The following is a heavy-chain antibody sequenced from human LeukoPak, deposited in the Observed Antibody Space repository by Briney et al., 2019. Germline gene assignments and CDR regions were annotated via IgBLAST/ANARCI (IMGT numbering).Heavy chain of an antibody. J-gene: IGHJ6*02. CDR1: GLTFRNAW. D-gene: IGHD4-17*01. Sequence: GGSLRLSCAASGLTFRNAWMSWVRQAPGKGLEWVGFIRSKAYGGTTEYAASVKGRFTISRDDSKSIAYLQMNSLKTEGTAVYYCTRDYTYRTTGSYGMDVWGQGTTVTVSS. V-gene: IGHV3-49*04. CDR3: TRDYTYRTTGSYGMDV. CDR2: IRSKAYGGTT.